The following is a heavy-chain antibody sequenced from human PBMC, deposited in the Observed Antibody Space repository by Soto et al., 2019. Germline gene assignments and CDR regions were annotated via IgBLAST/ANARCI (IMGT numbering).Heavy chain of an antibody. V-gene: IGHV4-39*01. CDR1: GGSISSSSYY. J-gene: IGHJ4*02. D-gene: IGHD3-3*01. Sequence: QLQLQESGPGLVKPSETLSLTCTVSGGSISSSSYYWGWIRHPPGKGLEWIGSIYYSGSTYYNPSLKSRVTISVDTSKKQFSLKLSSVTAADTAVYYCARQSADFWSGYHDYFDYWGQGTLVTVSS. CDR3: ARQSADFWSGYHDYFDY. CDR2: IYYSGST.